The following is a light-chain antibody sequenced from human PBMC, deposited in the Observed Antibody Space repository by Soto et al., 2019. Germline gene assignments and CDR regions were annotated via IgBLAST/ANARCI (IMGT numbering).Light chain of an antibody. CDR2: RAS. V-gene: IGKV1-33*01. CDR3: QQYDRLPVT. J-gene: IGKJ3*01. CDR1: RDISNY. Sequence: DIQMTQSPSSLSPSVGDRVTITCQASRDISNYLNWYQQKLGKAPQLLIFRASNLEAGVPSRFSGSGSGTDFTFTISSLQPEDIATYYCQQYDRLPVTFGPGTKVDIK.